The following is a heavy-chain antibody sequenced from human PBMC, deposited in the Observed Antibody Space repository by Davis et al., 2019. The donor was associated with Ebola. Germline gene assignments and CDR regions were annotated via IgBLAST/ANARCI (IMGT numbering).Heavy chain of an antibody. CDR3: ARGRLLEWPPTFYGLDV. D-gene: IGHD3-3*01. CDR1: GASISSYY. CDR2: IYNSASS. Sequence: SETLSLTCSVSGASISSYYWSWIRQAPGKGLEWIAFIYNSASSNQNPSLQSRVTISIDTPNKQISLRLSSVTAADTAVDYCARGRLLEWPPTFYGLDVWGKGTAVTVSS. J-gene: IGHJ6*04. V-gene: IGHV4-59*01.